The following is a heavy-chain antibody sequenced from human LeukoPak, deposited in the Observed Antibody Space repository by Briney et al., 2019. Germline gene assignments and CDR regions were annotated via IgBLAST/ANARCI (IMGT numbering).Heavy chain of an antibody. J-gene: IGHJ1*01. CDR3: AKDDAWGRYKD. D-gene: IGHD3-16*01. CDR1: GFAFSNYG. Sequence: GGSLRLSCAASGFAFSNYGMNWVRQAPGKGLEWVSGISPSGGITYYTDSVRGRFTISRDNSKNTVSLQMNSLRGEGTAVYYCAKDDAWGRYKDWGQGTLVTVSS. V-gene: IGHV3-23*01. CDR2: ISPSGGIT.